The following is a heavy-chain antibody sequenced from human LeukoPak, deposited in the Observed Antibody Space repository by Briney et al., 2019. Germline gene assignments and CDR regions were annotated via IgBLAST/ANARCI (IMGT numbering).Heavy chain of an antibody. D-gene: IGHD6-19*01. J-gene: IGHJ5*02. Sequence: PGGSLRLSCAASGFTFSSYTMSWVRQAPGKGLEWVSTITTSDGNTYYADSVKGRFTVSRDNSKNTLFLQMNSLRAEDTAVYYCAKVSSPGPKYSSGWYNWFDPWGQGTLVTVSS. CDR1: GFTFSSYT. CDR3: AKVSSPGPKYSSGWYNWFDP. V-gene: IGHV3-23*01. CDR2: ITTSDGNT.